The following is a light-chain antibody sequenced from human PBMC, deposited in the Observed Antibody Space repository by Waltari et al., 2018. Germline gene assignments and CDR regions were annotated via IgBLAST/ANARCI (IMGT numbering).Light chain of an antibody. V-gene: IGKV4-1*01. Sequence: DIVMTQSPDSLAVSLGERAPITCKSSQSVFHSSDSKNYLTGYQQKPGQPPKLLIYWASTRQSGVPDRFSGSGSGTDFTLTISSLQAEDVALYYCQQHYSSPLTFGGGTKVEIQ. CDR2: WAS. CDR1: QSVFHSSDSKNY. CDR3: QQHYSSPLT. J-gene: IGKJ4*01.